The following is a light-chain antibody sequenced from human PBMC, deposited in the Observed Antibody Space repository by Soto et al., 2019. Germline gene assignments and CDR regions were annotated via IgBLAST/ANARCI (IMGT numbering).Light chain of an antibody. Sequence: QSALTQPASVSGSPGQSITISCTGTSSDVGRYKLVSWYQQHPGKAPKLMIYDVTNRPSGVSNRFSGSKSGNTASLTISGLQAEDEADYYCSSYTTSSTLIFGGGTKLIVL. CDR2: DVT. CDR3: SSYTTSSTLI. V-gene: IGLV2-14*03. J-gene: IGLJ2*01. CDR1: SSDVGRYKL.